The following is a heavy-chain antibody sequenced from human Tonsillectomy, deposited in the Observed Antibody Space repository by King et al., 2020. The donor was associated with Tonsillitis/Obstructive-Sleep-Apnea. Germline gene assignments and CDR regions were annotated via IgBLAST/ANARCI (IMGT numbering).Heavy chain of an antibody. V-gene: IGHV3-30*04. CDR3: ARDVQACFGNCSLFDY. J-gene: IGHJ4*02. D-gene: IGHD2-15*01. Sequence: VQLVESGGGVVQPGRSLRLSCAASGFTFSSYAIHWVRQAPGKGLEWVAVISYDGTIKYYADAVKGRFTISRDSTKNTLYLQMNSLRAEDTAVYYCARDVQACFGNCSLFDYWGQGTLVTVSS. CDR2: ISYDGTIK. CDR1: GFTFSSYA.